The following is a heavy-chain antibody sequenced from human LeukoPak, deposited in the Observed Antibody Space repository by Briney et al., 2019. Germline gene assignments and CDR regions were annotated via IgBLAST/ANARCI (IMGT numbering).Heavy chain of an antibody. J-gene: IGHJ3*02. Sequence: PGGSLRLSCAASGFTFSTYWMSWVRQAPGKGLEWVANIKQDGSEKYYVDSVKGRFTISRDNAKNSLYLQMNSLRAEDTAMYYCARDSGSYAFDIWGQGTMVTVSS. V-gene: IGHV3-7*04. D-gene: IGHD1-26*01. CDR3: ARDSGSYAFDI. CDR1: GFTFSTYW. CDR2: IKQDGSEK.